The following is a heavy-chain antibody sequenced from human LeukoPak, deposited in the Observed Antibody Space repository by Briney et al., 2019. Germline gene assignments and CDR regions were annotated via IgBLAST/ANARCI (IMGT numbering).Heavy chain of an antibody. CDR3: ARQLAGLDYYYSMDV. CDR2: MNPNSGNT. V-gene: IGHV1-8*01. J-gene: IGHJ6*03. D-gene: IGHD3-3*02. Sequence: RAPVKVSCKASGYTFTSYDINWVRQATGQGLEWMGWMNPNSGNTGYAQKFQRRVNMTRHPSISTAYMELSSLRSEDTAVYYCARQLAGLDYYYSMDVWGKGTTVTVSS. CDR1: GYTFTSYD.